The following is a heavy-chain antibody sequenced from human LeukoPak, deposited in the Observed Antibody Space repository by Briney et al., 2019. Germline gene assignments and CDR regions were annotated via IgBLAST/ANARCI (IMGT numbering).Heavy chain of an antibody. V-gene: IGHV5-51*01. CDR1: GYSFTSYW. J-gene: IGHJ1*01. CDR3: ARGPNAIYSGSLRAYFQH. D-gene: IGHD1-26*01. Sequence: GESLKISCKGSGYSFTSYWIGWVRQMPGKGLEWMGIIYPGDSDTRYSPSFQGQVTISADKSISTAYLQWSSLKASDTAMYYCARGPNAIYSGSLRAYFQHWGQGTLVTVSS. CDR2: IYPGDSDT.